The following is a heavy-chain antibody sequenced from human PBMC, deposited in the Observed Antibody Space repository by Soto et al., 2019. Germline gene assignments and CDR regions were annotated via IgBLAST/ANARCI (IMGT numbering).Heavy chain of an antibody. CDR2: IWYDGSNK. CDR3: TTLSITIFGVVLMDV. Sequence: PGGSLRLSCAASGFTFSSYGIHWVRQAPGKGLEWVAVIWYDGSNKYYADSVKGRFTISRDNSKNTLYLQMNSLKTEDTAVYYCTTLSITIFGVVLMDVWGQGTTVTVSS. J-gene: IGHJ6*02. CDR1: GFTFSSYG. V-gene: IGHV3-33*01. D-gene: IGHD3-3*01.